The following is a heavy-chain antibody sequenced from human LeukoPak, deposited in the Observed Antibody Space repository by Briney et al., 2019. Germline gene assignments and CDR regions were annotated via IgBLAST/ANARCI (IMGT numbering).Heavy chain of an antibody. J-gene: IGHJ4*02. V-gene: IGHV3-23*01. CDR2: ISAGGGEST. D-gene: IGHD3-10*01. CDR1: GFTFSYSA. CDR3: SRTLWTYNYYFDS. Sequence: GGSLRLSCAASGFTFSYSAMSWVRQALGRGLECVSVISAGGGESTYYADSVKGRFTISRDDSKSTLYLQMNSLKAEDAAVYYCSRTLWTYNYYFDSWGQGTLVTVSS.